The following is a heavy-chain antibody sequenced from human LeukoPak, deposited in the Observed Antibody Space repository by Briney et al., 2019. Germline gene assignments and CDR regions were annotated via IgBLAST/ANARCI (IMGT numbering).Heavy chain of an antibody. CDR2: IYYSGST. V-gene: IGHV4-39*07. Sequence: PSETLSLTCTVSGGSISSSSYYWGWIRQPPGKGLEWIGSIYYSGSTHYNPSLKSRVTISVDTSKYQFSLKLSSVTAADTAVYYCATAHYDSSGYYIGYLDYWGQGTLVTVSS. CDR1: GGSISSSSYY. CDR3: ATAHYDSSGYYIGYLDY. J-gene: IGHJ4*02. D-gene: IGHD3-22*01.